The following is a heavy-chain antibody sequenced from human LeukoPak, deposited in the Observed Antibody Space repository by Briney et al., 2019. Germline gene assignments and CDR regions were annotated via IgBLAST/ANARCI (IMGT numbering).Heavy chain of an antibody. CDR3: VRDVQR. CDR1: GFTFSDYA. CDR2: ISGNSRYT. J-gene: IGHJ4*02. V-gene: IGHV3-11*06. Sequence: GGSLRLSCVAAGFTFSDYAFYWIRQAPGKGLEWVSYISGNSRYTNYADSVKGRFTITRDNAKNSLYLQMNSLRAEDMAVCYCVRDVQRGGQGTLVTVSS.